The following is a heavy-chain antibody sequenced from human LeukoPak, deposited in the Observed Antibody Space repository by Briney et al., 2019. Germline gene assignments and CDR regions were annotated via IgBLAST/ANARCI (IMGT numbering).Heavy chain of an antibody. Sequence: ASVKVSCKASGYTFTSYGISWVRQAPGQGLEWMGWISAYNGNTNYAQKLQGRATMTTDTSTSTAYMELRSLRSDDTAVYYCARGSFPSDDILTGPFDNWGQGTLVTVSS. CDR2: ISAYNGNT. CDR1: GYTFTSYG. V-gene: IGHV1-18*01. D-gene: IGHD3-9*01. CDR3: ARGSFPSDDILTGPFDN. J-gene: IGHJ4*02.